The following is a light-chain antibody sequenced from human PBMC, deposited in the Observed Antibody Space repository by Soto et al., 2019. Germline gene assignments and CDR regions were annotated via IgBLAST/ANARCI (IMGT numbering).Light chain of an antibody. J-gene: IGLJ1*01. Sequence: QSVLTQPASVSGPPGQSITISCTGTSDDVGGYYYVSWYQRHPGKAPKLMIYEVTNRPSGVSDRFSGSKSDNTASLTISGLQAEDEADYYCSSYTRSSTYVFXTGTKVTVL. V-gene: IGLV2-14*01. CDR2: EVT. CDR3: SSYTRSSTYV. CDR1: SDDVGGYYY.